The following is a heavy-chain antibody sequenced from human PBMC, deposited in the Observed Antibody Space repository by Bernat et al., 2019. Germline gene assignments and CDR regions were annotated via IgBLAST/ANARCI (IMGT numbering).Heavy chain of an antibody. D-gene: IGHD5-12*01. CDR3: AKHSGYDWARGLEYYFDY. CDR1: GFTFDDYA. CDR2: ISWNSGGI. Sequence: EVQLVESGGGLVQPGRSLRLSCAASGFTFDDYAMHWVRQAPGKGLEWVSGISWNSGGIVYAESVKGRFTISRENAKDSLYLQMNSLTDEETALYYCAKHSGYDWARGLEYYFDYWGKGTLVTVSS. V-gene: IGHV3-9*01. J-gene: IGHJ4*02.